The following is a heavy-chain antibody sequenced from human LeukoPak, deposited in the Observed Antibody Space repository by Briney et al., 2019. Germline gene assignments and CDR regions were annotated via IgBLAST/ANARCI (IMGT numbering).Heavy chain of an antibody. CDR1: GYSFTSYW. Sequence: GESLKISCKGSGYSFTSYWIGWVRQMPGKGLEWMGIIYPGDSDTRYSPSFQGQVTISADQSISTAYLKCSSLNASDTAMYYCARSPSSGTYHWFDPWGQGTLVTVSS. CDR3: ARSPSSGTYHWFDP. V-gene: IGHV5-51*01. D-gene: IGHD1-26*01. CDR2: IYPGDSDT. J-gene: IGHJ5*02.